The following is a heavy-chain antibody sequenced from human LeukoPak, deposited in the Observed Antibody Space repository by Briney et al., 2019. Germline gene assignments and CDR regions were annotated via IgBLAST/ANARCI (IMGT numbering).Heavy chain of an antibody. CDR1: GYTFTSYD. CDR2: MNPNSGNT. Sequence: ASVKVSCKASGYTFTSYDINWVRQATGQGLEWMGWMNPNSGNTGYAQKFQGRVTMTRNTSISTAYVELSSLRSEDTAVYYCARESTAGMTHYYMDVWGKGTTVTVSS. CDR3: ARESTAGMTHYYMDV. V-gene: IGHV1-8*01. J-gene: IGHJ6*03. D-gene: IGHD6-13*01.